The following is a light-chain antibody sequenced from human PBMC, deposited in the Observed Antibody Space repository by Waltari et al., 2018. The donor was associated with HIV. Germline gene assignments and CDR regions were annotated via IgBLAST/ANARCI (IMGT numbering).Light chain of an antibody. CDR2: YNK. CDR3: GTWDGSLSAVV. CDR1: SSNIGNNY. Sequence: QSVLTQPPSLSAAPGQKVTISCSGSSSNIGNNYVSWYQQVPGTAPKLLILYNKKRPSWIPDRFAGSNSGTSATLGITGLQTGDEADYYCGTWDGSLSAVVFGGGTKLTVL. J-gene: IGLJ2*01. V-gene: IGLV1-51*01.